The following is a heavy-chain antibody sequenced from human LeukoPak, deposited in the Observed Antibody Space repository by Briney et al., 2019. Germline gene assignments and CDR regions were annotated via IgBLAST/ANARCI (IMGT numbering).Heavy chain of an antibody. CDR3: AKEAPGHFDL. J-gene: IGHJ2*01. V-gene: IGHV3-23*01. CDR1: GFTFSSYA. CDR2: IGVSGTSR. Sequence: GGSLRLSCAASGFTFSSYAVGWVRQPPGKGLEWVSVIGVSGTSRYYADSVKDRFTISRDNSKSTLYLQMNRLRVEDTAVDYCAKEAPGHFDLWGRGTLVTVSA.